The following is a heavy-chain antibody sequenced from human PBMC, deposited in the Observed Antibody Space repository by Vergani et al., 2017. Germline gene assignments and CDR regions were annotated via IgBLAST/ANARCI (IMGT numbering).Heavy chain of an antibody. CDR1: GYTFTSYD. CDR3: ASDGIQLWLRFDYYYGIDV. J-gene: IGHJ6*02. CDR2: MNPNSGNT. V-gene: IGHV1-8*01. Sequence: QVQLVQSGAEVKKPGASVKVSCKASGYTFTSYDINWLRQATGQGLEWMGWMNPNSGNTGYAQKFQGRVTMTRNHSISTAYMELISLRSDDTAVYYGASDGIQLWLRFDYYYGIDVWGQGTTVTVSS. D-gene: IGHD5-18*01.